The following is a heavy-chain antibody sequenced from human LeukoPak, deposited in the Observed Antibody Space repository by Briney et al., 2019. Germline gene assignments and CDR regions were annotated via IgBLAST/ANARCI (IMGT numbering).Heavy chain of an antibody. Sequence: SQTLSLTCAVSGGSISSGGYSWSWIRQPPGKGLEWIGYIYHSGSTYYNPSLKSRVTISVDRSKNQFSLKLSSVTAVDTAVYYCARAGSYDYGGGFDYWGQGTLVTVSS. CDR1: GGSISSGGYS. CDR2: IYHSGST. CDR3: ARAGSYDYGGGFDY. D-gene: IGHD4-17*01. J-gene: IGHJ4*02. V-gene: IGHV4-30-2*01.